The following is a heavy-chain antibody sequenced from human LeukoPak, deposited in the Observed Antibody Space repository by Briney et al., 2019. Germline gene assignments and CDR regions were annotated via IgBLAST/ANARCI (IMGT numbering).Heavy chain of an antibody. CDR3: ARAEYYDFWSGYYPYYFDY. J-gene: IGHJ4*02. Sequence: GGSLRLSCAASGFTVSSNYMSWVRQAPGKGLEWVSVIYSGGSTYYADSVKGRFTISRDNSKNTLYLQMNSLRAEDTAVCYCARAEYYDFWSGYYPYYFDYWGQGTLVTVSS. CDR2: IYSGGST. V-gene: IGHV3-66*02. D-gene: IGHD3-3*01. CDR1: GFTVSSNY.